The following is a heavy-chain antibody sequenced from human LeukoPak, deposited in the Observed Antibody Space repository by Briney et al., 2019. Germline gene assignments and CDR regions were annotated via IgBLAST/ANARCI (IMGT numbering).Heavy chain of an antibody. J-gene: IGHJ4*02. Sequence: SETLSLTCTFSGGSISSYYWSWIRQPPGKGLEWIGYIYYSGSTNYNPSLKSRVTISVDTSKNQFSLKLSSVTAADTAVYYCAAPRRGYSYGGFDYWGQGTLVTVS. V-gene: IGHV4-59*08. D-gene: IGHD5-18*01. CDR3: AAPRRGYSYGGFDY. CDR1: GGSISSYY. CDR2: IYYSGST.